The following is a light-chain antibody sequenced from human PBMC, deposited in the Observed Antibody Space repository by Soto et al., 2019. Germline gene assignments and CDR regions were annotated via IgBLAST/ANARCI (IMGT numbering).Light chain of an antibody. V-gene: IGKV1-5*03. J-gene: IGKJ1*01. CDR3: QQYDSYWT. CDR2: KAS. Sequence: DIQMTQSPSTLSASVGDRVTITCRASQSISSWLAWYQQKPGKAPKLLIYKASSLQSGVPSRFSGSGSGTEFTLTISSLPPDDFATYYCQQYDSYWTFGQGTNVEIK. CDR1: QSISSW.